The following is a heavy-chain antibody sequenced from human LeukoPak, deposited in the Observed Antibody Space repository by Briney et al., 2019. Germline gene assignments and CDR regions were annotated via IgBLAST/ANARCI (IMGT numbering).Heavy chain of an antibody. D-gene: IGHD3-22*01. CDR3: AREGEGDSSGYYEGYYYYMDV. Sequence: AGGSLRLSCAASGFTFSSYAMSWVRQAPGKGLEWVSAISGSGGSTYYADSVKGRFTISRDNAKNSLYLQMNSLRAEDTAVYYCAREGEGDSSGYYEGYYYYMDVWGKGTTVTVSS. V-gene: IGHV3-23*01. CDR2: ISGSGGST. J-gene: IGHJ6*03. CDR1: GFTFSSYA.